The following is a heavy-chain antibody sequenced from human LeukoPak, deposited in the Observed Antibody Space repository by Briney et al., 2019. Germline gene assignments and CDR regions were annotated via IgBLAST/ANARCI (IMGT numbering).Heavy chain of an antibody. CDR1: GYTLTGYY. J-gene: IGHJ4*02. D-gene: IGHD6-19*01. CDR3: ASLTYSSGWYAVDY. CDR2: INPNSGGT. V-gene: IGHV1-2*02. Sequence: ASVKVSCKASGYTLTGYYMHWVRQAPGQGLEWMGWINPNSGGTNYAQKFQGRVTMTRDTSISTAYMELSRLRSDDTAVYYCASLTYSSGWYAVDYWGQGTLVTVSS.